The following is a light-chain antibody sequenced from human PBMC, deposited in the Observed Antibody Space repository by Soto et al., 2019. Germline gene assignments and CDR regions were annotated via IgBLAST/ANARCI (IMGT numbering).Light chain of an antibody. J-gene: IGLJ3*02. CDR2: DVS. V-gene: IGLV2-8*01. Sequence: QSALTQPPSASGSPGQSVTISCAGTSSDVGGYDHVSWYQQHPGKAPKLMIYDVSKRPSGVPDRFSGSKSGNAASLTVSGLQTEHEADYYCSSFAGSNNVVFGGGTKVTVL. CDR3: SSFAGSNNVV. CDR1: SSDVGGYDH.